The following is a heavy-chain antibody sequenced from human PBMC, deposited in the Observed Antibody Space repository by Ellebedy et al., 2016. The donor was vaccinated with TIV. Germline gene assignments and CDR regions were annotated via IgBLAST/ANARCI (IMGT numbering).Heavy chain of an antibody. J-gene: IGHJ4*02. D-gene: IGHD6-13*01. CDR3: ARVRGIAAAYHDY. CDR1: GRSFSGYY. V-gene: IGHV4-34*01. Sequence: SETLSLTXAVYGRSFSGYYWSWIRQPPGKGLEWIGEINHSGSTNYNPSLKSRVTISVDTSKNQFSLKLSSVTAADTAVYYCARVRGIAAAYHDYWGQGTLVTVSS. CDR2: INHSGST.